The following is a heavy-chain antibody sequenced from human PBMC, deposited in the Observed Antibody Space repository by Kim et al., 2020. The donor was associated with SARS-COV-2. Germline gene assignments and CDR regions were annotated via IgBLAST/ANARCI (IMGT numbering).Heavy chain of an antibody. V-gene: IGHV3-30-3*01. CDR3: ARDSYCSSTSCYIDY. CDR2: ISYDGSHK. D-gene: IGHD2-2*01. CDR1: GFTFSNYA. J-gene: IGHJ4*02. Sequence: GGSLRLSCAASGFTFSNYAMHWVRQAPGKGLEWVALISYDGSHKYYPDSVKGRFTISRDNSKNTLYLQMNSLRAEDTAVYYCARDSYCSSTSCYIDYWGQGTLVTVSS.